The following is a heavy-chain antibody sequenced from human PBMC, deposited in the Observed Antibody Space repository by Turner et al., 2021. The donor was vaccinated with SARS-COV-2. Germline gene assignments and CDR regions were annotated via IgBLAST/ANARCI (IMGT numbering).Heavy chain of an antibody. CDR1: GGSISSSSYY. V-gene: IGHV4-39*01. CDR2: IYYSGST. CDR3: ARHSPELRGDYFDY. J-gene: IGHJ4*02. Sequence: QLQLQESGPGLVKPSETLSLTCTVSGGSISSSSYYWGWIRQPPGKGLGWIGYIYYSGSTYYNPSLKSRVTISVDTSKNQFSLKLSSVTAADTAVYYCARHSPELRGDYFDYWGQGTLVTVSS. D-gene: IGHD1-26*01.